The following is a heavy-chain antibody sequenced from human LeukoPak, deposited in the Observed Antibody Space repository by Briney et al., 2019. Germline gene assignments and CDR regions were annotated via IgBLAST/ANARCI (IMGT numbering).Heavy chain of an antibody. Sequence: SETLSLTCAVYGGSFSDYYWSWIRQPPGKGLEWIGEINHSGSTNYIPSRKSRVTISVDTSKNQFSLKLSSATAADTAVYYCARVPLYDSSGYYKNYFDYWGQGTLVTVSS. CDR3: ARVPLYDSSGYYKNYFDY. D-gene: IGHD3-22*01. CDR1: GGSFSDYY. CDR2: INHSGST. J-gene: IGHJ4*02. V-gene: IGHV4-34*01.